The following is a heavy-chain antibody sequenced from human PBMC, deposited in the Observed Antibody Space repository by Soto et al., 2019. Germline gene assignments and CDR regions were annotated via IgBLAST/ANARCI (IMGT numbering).Heavy chain of an antibody. CDR1: GFTFSSYG. V-gene: IGHV3-30*18. Sequence: QVQLVESGGGVVQPGRSLRLSCAASGFTFSSYGMHWVRRAPGKGLEWVAVISYDGSNKYYADSVKGRFTISRDNSKNTLYLQMNSLRAEDTAVYYCAKGRGGWFDPWGQGTLVTVSS. CDR2: ISYDGSNK. D-gene: IGHD3-16*01. CDR3: AKGRGGWFDP. J-gene: IGHJ5*02.